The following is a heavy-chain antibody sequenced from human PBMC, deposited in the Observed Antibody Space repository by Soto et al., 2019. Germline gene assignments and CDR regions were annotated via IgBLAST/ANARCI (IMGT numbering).Heavy chain of an antibody. CDR3: ARETYSSSWYRQYYYYGMDV. J-gene: IGHJ6*02. CDR2: IIPIFGTA. D-gene: IGHD6-13*01. V-gene: IGHV1-69*12. CDR1: GGTFSSYA. Sequence: QVQLVQSGAEVKKPGSSVKVSCKASGGTFSSYAISWVRQAPGQGLEWMGGIIPIFGTANYAQKFQGRVTITADESTSTAYMELSRRRSEDTAVYYCARETYSSSWYRQYYYYGMDVWGQGTTVTVSS.